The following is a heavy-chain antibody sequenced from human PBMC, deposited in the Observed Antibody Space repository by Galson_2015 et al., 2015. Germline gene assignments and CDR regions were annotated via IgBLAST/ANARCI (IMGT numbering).Heavy chain of an antibody. Sequence: SLRLSCAASGFTFSSCGMHWVRQAPGKGLEWVALISDAGSFKEYADSVKGRFTISRDNSKNTLSLQMNSLRAEDTAIYYCAKDNEGYCSDGHCYSYYYYGMDVWGQGTTVTVSS. CDR3: AKDNEGYCSDGHCYSYYYYGMDV. J-gene: IGHJ6*02. CDR1: GFTFSSCG. CDR2: ISDAGSFK. D-gene: IGHD2-15*01. V-gene: IGHV3-30*18.